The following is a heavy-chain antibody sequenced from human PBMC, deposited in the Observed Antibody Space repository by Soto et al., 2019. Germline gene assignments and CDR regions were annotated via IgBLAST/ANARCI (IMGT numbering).Heavy chain of an antibody. CDR2: ISTDGSIT. CDR1: W. CDR3: ARNIDGVDY. J-gene: IGHJ4*02. V-gene: IGHV3-74*01. Sequence: WMHWVRQVPGKGLMWVSRISTDGSITNYADSVKGRFTSSRDNAKNTLYLQMNSLRVEDTAVYYCARNIDGVDYWGQGTLVTVSS.